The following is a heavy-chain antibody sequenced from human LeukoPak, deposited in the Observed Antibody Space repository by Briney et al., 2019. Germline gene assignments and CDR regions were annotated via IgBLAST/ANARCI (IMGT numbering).Heavy chain of an antibody. CDR1: GGSFSGYY. D-gene: IGHD3-16*02. CDR3: ARLAPWVRDYVWGSYRPEDY. J-gene: IGHJ4*02. V-gene: IGHV4-34*01. CDR2: INHSGST. Sequence: SETLSLTCAVYGGSFSGYYWSWIRQPPGKGLEWIGEINHSGSTNYNPSLKSRVTISVDTSKNQFSLKLSSVTAADTAVYYCARLAPWVRDYVWGSYRPEDYWGQGTLVTVSS.